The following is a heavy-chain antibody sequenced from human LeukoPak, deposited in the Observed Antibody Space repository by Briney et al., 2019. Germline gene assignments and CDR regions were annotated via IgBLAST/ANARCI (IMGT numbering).Heavy chain of an antibody. V-gene: IGHV4-59*12. Sequence: SETLSLTCTVSGGSISIYYWSWIRQPPGKGLEWIGYVYNSENTNYNPSLKSRATISADTSKNQFSLQLNSVTPEDTAVYYCARCLSPVGAFCYFDYWGQGALVTVSS. CDR3: ARCLSPVGAFCYFDY. CDR1: GGSISIYY. CDR2: VYNSENT. D-gene: IGHD1-26*01. J-gene: IGHJ4*02.